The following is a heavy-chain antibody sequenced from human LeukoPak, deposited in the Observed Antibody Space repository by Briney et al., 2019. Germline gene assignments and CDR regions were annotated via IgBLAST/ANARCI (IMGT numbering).Heavy chain of an antibody. D-gene: IGHD4-17*01. V-gene: IGHV1-69*02. CDR3: ARTRDYGNWYFDL. Sequence: SVKVSCKASGGTFSSYTVSWVRQAPGQGLEWMGRIIPILGIANYAQKFQGRVTITADKSTSTAYMELSSLRSEDTAVYYCARTRDYGNWYFDLWGRGTLVTVSS. CDR2: IIPILGIA. J-gene: IGHJ2*01. CDR1: GGTFSSYT.